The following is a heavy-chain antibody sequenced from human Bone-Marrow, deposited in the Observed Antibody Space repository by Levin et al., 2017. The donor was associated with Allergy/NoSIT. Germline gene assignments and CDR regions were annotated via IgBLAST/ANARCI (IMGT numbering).Heavy chain of an antibody. CDR1: GFTFSSYA. J-gene: IGHJ5*02. V-gene: IGHV3-23*01. CDR3: AKDPVVLMVYAIENWFDP. D-gene: IGHD2-8*01. Sequence: GESLKISCAASGFTFSSYAMSWVRQAPGKGLEWVSAISGSGGSTYYADSVKGRFTISRDNSKNTLYLQMNSLRAEDTAVYYCAKDPVVLMVYAIENWFDPWGQGTLVTVSS. CDR2: ISGSGGST.